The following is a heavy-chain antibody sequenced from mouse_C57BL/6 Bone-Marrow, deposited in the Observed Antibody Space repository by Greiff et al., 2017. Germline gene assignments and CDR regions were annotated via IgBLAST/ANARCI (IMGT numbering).Heavy chain of an antibody. CDR2: IDPENGDT. CDR1: GFNIKDDY. J-gene: IGHJ3*01. V-gene: IGHV14-4*01. D-gene: IGHD1-1*01. Sequence: VQLKQSGAELVRPGASVKLSCTASGFNIKDDYMHWVKLRPEQGLEWIGWIDPENGDTEYASKFQGKATITADTSSNTAYLQLSSLTSEDTAVYYCTTYYYVFAYWGQGTLVTVPA. CDR3: TTYYYVFAY.